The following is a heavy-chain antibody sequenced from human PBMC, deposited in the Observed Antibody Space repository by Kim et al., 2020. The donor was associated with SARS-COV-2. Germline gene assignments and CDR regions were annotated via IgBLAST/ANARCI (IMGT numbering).Heavy chain of an antibody. Sequence: SVKVSCKASGGTFSSYAINWVRQAPGQGLEWMGGIIPIFGTANYAQKFQGRVTITADESTSTAYMELSSLRSEDTAVYYCARAPITIFGVVIPYYFDYWGQGTLVTVSS. CDR1: GGTFSSYA. V-gene: IGHV1-69*13. CDR3: ARAPITIFGVVIPYYFDY. J-gene: IGHJ4*02. CDR2: IIPIFGTA. D-gene: IGHD3-3*01.